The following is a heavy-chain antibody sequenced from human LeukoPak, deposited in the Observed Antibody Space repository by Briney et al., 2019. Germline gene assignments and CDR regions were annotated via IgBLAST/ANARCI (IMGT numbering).Heavy chain of an antibody. V-gene: IGHV4-39*01. CDR1: GGSISSSSYF. CDR2: IYYSGST. J-gene: IGHJ3*02. Sequence: SETLSLTCTVSGGSISSSSYFWAWIRQPPGKGLEWIGSIYYSGSTYYNPSLNSRVTISVDTSKNQFSLNLSSVTAADTAVYFCARGPYSYDSSGAFDIWGQGTMVTVSS. D-gene: IGHD3-22*01. CDR3: ARGPYSYDSSGAFDI.